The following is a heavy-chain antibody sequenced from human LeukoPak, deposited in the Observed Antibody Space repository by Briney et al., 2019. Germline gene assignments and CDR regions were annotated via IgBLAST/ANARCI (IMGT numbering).Heavy chain of an antibody. V-gene: IGHV4-59*01. CDR2: ISYSGST. Sequence: SETLSLTCAVYGGSFSGYYWTWIRQSPGKGLEWIGYISYSGSTNYNPSLKSRLTISADTSKSHLSLNLSSVTAADTALYYCARGYSSGLGYGFDIWGQGTMVTVSS. CDR3: ARGYSSGLGYGFDI. CDR1: GGSFSGYY. J-gene: IGHJ3*02. D-gene: IGHD6-19*01.